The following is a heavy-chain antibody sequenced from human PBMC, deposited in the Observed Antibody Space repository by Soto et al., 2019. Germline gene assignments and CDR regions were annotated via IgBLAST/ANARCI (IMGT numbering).Heavy chain of an antibody. Sequence: SLKLSCKSIGSSFTSHYMHWVRQAPGQGLEWMGTIYPGGVNIGYAQKFKGRVTMTKDTSTSTVYMELNSLTSEDTAVYYCARDQSWDDVVLWFEPCGQ. CDR2: IYPGGVNI. D-gene: IGHD2-8*02. CDR3: ARDQSWDDVVLWFEP. J-gene: IGHJ5*02. CDR1: GSSFTSHY. V-gene: IGHV1-46*01.